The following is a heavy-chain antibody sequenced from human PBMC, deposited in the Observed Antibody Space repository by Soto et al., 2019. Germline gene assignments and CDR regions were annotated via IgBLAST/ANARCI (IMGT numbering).Heavy chain of an antibody. V-gene: IGHV3-66*01. CDR2: IYSGGST. Sequence: EVQLVESGGGLVQPGGSLRLSCAASGFTVSSNYMSWVRQAPGKGLEWVSVIYSGGSTYYADSVKGRFTISRDNSKNTLYLQMSSLRAEDTAVYYCARDQVGAATEYFQHWGQGTLVTVSS. CDR3: ARDQVGAATEYFQH. CDR1: GFTVSSNY. J-gene: IGHJ1*01. D-gene: IGHD1-26*01.